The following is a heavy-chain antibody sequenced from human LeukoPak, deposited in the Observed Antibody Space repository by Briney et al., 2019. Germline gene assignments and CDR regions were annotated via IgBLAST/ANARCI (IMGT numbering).Heavy chain of an antibody. CDR3: ARSYILTDAFDF. V-gene: IGHV4-38-2*02. CDR1: GYSISSGYY. CDR2: IYHSGST. J-gene: IGHJ3*01. Sequence: SETLSLTCTVSGYSISSGYYWGWIRQPPGKGLEWIGSIYHSGSTYYNPSLKSRVTISVDTSKNQFSLKLSSVTAADTAVYYCARSYILTDAFDFWGQGTMVTVSS. D-gene: IGHD3-9*01.